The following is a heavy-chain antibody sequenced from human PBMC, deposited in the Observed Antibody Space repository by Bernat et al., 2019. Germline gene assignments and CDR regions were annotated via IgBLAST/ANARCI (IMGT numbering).Heavy chain of an antibody. D-gene: IGHD2-2*01. CDR2: ISHSGST. V-gene: IGHV4-34*01. J-gene: IGHJ6*03. Sequence: QVQVQQWGAGLLKPSETLSLTCAVYGESFSGYYWSWVRQPPGKGLEWLGAISHSGSTNYNPSPKSRVTISVDPSKNQFSLKLRSVTAADTAVYYCARFDIRPGYCSSTSCYDGAITRNYFYYTDVWGKGTSVTVAS. CDR1: GESFSGYY. CDR3: ARFDIRPGYCSSTSCYDGAITRNYFYYTDV.